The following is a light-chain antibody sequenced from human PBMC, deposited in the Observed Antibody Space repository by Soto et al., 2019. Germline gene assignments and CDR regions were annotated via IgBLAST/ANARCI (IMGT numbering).Light chain of an antibody. CDR3: CSFTSSNTHV. CDR1: SSDFGNYNL. J-gene: IGLJ1*01. CDR2: EVN. V-gene: IGLV2-23*02. Sequence: QSVLTQPASVSGSPGQSITISCTGTSSDFGNYNLGSWYQQHPGKVPKLILFEVNKRPSGVSGRFSGSKSGNTASLTISGLQAEDEADYYCCSFTSSNTHVFGTGTKLTVL.